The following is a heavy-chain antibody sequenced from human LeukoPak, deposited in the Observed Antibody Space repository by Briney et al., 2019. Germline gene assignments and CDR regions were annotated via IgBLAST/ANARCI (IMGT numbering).Heavy chain of an antibody. D-gene: IGHD6-13*01. J-gene: IGHJ6*03. Sequence: SETLSLTCTVSGGSISSSSYYWGWIRQPPGKGLEWIGSIYYSGSTHYNPSLKSRVTVSVDTSKNHFSLKLSSVTAADTAVYYCARHGRGAAAGARSPYYYYMDVWGKGTTVTVSS. CDR2: IYYSGST. V-gene: IGHV4-39*01. CDR1: GGSISSSSYY. CDR3: ARHGRGAAAGARSPYYYYMDV.